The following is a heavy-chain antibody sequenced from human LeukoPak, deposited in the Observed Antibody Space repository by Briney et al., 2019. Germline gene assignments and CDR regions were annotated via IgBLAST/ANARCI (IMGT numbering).Heavy chain of an antibody. Sequence: GSLRLSCAASGFTFITYNMNWVRQAPGKGLEWVSSITSSSIHTFYADSVRGRFTISRDNSKNTLYLQMNSLRAEDTAVYYCARDRVDIVGADYYMDVWGKGTTVTVSS. CDR1: GFTFITYN. V-gene: IGHV3-21*01. D-gene: IGHD1-26*01. CDR2: ITSSSIHT. J-gene: IGHJ6*03. CDR3: ARDRVDIVGADYYMDV.